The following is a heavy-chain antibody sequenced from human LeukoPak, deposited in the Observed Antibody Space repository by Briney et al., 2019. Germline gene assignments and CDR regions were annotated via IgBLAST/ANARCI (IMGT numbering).Heavy chain of an antibody. J-gene: IGHJ4*02. CDR2: IYYSGST. Sequence: PSETLSLTCTVSGGSISSYYWSWIRQPPGKGLEWIGYIYYSGSTNYNPSLKSRVTISVDTSKNQFSLKLSSVTAADTAVYCCAGGGVVIPTDYYFDYWGQGTLVTVSS. V-gene: IGHV4-59*01. CDR3: AGGGVVIPTDYYFDY. D-gene: IGHD3-3*01. CDR1: GGSISSYY.